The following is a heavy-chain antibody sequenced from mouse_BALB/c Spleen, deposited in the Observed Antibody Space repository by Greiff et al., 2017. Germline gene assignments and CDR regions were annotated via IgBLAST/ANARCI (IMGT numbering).Heavy chain of an antibody. CDR1: GYSFTGYF. V-gene: IGHV1-20*02. J-gene: IGHJ4*01. D-gene: IGHD2-4*01. CDR2: INPYNGDT. Sequence: VQLQQSGPELVKPGASVKISCKASGYSFTGYFMNWVMQSHGKSLEWIGRINPYNGDTFYNQKFKGKATLTVDKSSSTAHMELRSLASEDSAVYYCARGNYDYYYAMDYWGQGTSVTVSS. CDR3: ARGNYDYYYAMDY.